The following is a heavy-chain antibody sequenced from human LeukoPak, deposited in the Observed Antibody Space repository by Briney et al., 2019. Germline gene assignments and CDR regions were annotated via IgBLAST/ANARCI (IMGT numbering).Heavy chain of an antibody. CDR3: ARDERTGSSSDI. CDR1: GYTFTSYD. CDR2: MNPNSGNT. V-gene: IGHV1-8*03. D-gene: IGHD6-13*01. J-gene: IGHJ3*02. Sequence: ASVKVSCKASGYTFTSYDINWVRQATGQGLEWMGWMNPNSGNTGYAQKFQGRVTITRNTSISTAYMELSSLRSEDTAVYYCARDERTGSSSDIWGQGTMVTVSS.